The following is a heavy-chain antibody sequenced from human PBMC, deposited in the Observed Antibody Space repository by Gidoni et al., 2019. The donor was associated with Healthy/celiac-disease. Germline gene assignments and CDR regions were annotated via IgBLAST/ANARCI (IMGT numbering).Heavy chain of an antibody. J-gene: IGHJ4*02. D-gene: IGHD2-8*02. CDR2: FDPEDGET. Sequence: QVQLVQSGAEVTKPGASVKVSCTVSGYTITDLSMHWVRQAPGKVLEWMGGFDPEDGETIYAQKFQGRVTMTEDTSTDTAYMELSSLRSEDTAVYYCATRGSGALAPNFDYWGQGSLVTVSS. CDR3: ATRGSGALAPNFDY. V-gene: IGHV1-24*01. CDR1: GYTITDLS.